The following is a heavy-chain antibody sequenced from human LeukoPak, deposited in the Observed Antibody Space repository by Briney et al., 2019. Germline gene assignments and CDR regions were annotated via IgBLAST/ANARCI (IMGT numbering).Heavy chain of an antibody. CDR2: ISSSGSTI. CDR1: GFTFSDYY. J-gene: IGHJ4*02. Sequence: GGPLRPSCAASGFTFSDYYMSWIRQAPGKGLEWVSYISSSGSTIYYADSVKGRFTISRDNAKNSLYLQMNSLRAEDTAVYYCARLAVAGTYYFDYWGQGTLVTVSS. D-gene: IGHD6-19*01. CDR3: ARLAVAGTYYFDY. V-gene: IGHV3-11*01.